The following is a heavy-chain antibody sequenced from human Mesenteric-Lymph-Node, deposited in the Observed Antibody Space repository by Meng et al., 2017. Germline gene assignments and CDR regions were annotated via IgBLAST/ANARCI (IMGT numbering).Heavy chain of an antibody. D-gene: IGHD4-17*01. CDR3: ARGRGYGDYGSLY. Sequence: QVRLQQWGAGLLKPSGTLSLTCAVYGGSFSGYYWSWIRQPPGKGLEWIGEINHSGSTNYNPSLKSRVTISVDTSKNQFSLKLSSVTAADTAVYYCARGRGYGDYGSLYWGQGTLVTVSS. V-gene: IGHV4-34*01. CDR2: INHSGST. J-gene: IGHJ4*02. CDR1: GGSFSGYY.